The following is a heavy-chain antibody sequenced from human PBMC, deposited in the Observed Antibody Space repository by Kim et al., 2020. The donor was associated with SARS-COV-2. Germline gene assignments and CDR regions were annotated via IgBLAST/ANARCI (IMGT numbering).Heavy chain of an antibody. Sequence: ATSVVGRFTISRDNSKNTVYLQMNSLRGEDTAMYFCARASSYSSSWYGIDFWGQGTLVTVSS. V-gene: IGHV3-30*01. J-gene: IGHJ4*02. D-gene: IGHD6-13*01. CDR3: ARASSYSSSWYGIDF.